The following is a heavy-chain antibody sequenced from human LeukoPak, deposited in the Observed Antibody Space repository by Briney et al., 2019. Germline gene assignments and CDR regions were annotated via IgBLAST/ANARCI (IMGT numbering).Heavy chain of an antibody. CDR2: IYPSDSHT. V-gene: IGHV5-51*01. CDR3: ARHVLGVSAISYYLDH. J-gene: IGHJ4*02. D-gene: IGHD2-8*02. CDR1: GNSFTSYW. Sequence: HGESLKISCKGSGNSFTSYWIAWVRQVPGKGLEGMGIIYPSDSHTRYSPSFQGQVTISADKSINTAYLHWNSLKASDTAMYYRARHVLGVSAISYYLDHWGQGTLVTVSS.